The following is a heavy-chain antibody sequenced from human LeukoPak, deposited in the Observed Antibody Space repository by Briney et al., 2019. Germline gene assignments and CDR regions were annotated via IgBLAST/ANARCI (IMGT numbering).Heavy chain of an antibody. CDR2: INHSGST. V-gene: IGHV4-34*01. Sequence: SETLSLTCAVYGGSFSGYYWSWIRQPPGKGLEWIGEINHSGSTNYNPSLKSRVTISVDTSKNQFSLKLSSVTAADTAVYYCAGGLGSSSYYYYYYYMDVWGKGTKVTVSS. J-gene: IGHJ6*03. D-gene: IGHD6-6*01. CDR1: GGSFSGYY. CDR3: AGGLGSSSYYYYYYYMDV.